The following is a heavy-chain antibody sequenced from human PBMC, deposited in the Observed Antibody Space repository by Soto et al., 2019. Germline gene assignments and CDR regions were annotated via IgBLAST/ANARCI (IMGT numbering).Heavy chain of an antibody. V-gene: IGHV4-61*01. D-gene: IGHD3-9*01. CDR3: ARDYRGYPTGYAFDI. J-gene: IGHJ3*02. CDR2: VYYSGTT. Sequence: PSETLSLTCTVSGGSVSSGSHYWSWIRQPPGKGLEWIGYVYYSGTTNYNPSLKSRVTISVDTSRNQFSLKLSSVTAADTAVYYCARDYRGYPTGYAFDIWGQGTMVTVSS. CDR1: GGSVSSGSHY.